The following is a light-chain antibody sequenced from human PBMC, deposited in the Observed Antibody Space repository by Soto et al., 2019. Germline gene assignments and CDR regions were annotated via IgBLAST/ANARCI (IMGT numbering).Light chain of an antibody. CDR1: QAVNTR. CDR3: HQRQSWPRT. CDR2: LTS. Sequence: EILLTQSPATLSSFPGDRVTLSCRASQAVNTRLAWYQHTPGQAPRILIYLTSNRDAGIPARFSGSGSETDCTLPISEVEPEDFEVYYCHQRQSWPRTFGQGTKVDIK. V-gene: IGKV3-11*01. J-gene: IGKJ1*01.